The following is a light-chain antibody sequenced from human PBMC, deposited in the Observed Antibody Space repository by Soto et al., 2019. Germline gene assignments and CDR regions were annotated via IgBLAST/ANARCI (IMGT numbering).Light chain of an antibody. CDR2: GAS. Sequence: EIVLTQSPGTLSLSPGERATLSCRASQSVSSSSLAWYQQKPGQAPRLLIFGASNRATGIPDRFSGSGSGTDFTLTISRLEPEDFAVYYCQQYDSSPLTFGGGTKVEIK. V-gene: IGKV3-20*01. CDR1: QSVSSSS. J-gene: IGKJ4*01. CDR3: QQYDSSPLT.